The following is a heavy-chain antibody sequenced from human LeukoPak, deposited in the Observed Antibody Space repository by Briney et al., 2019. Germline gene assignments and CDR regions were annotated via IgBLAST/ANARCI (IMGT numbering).Heavy chain of an antibody. CDR3: AKDGARYLLTYYFEY. J-gene: IGHJ4*02. D-gene: IGHD3-9*01. V-gene: IGHV3-30*18. CDR2: ISYDGSKQ. Sequence: GGSLRLSCAASGFTFSSHDMHWVRQAPGKGLEWVAAISYDGSKQLYADSMKGRFTISRDNSKNTLNLQMNSLRDEDTAVYYCAKDGARYLLTYYFEYWGQGTLVTVSS. CDR1: GFTFSSHD.